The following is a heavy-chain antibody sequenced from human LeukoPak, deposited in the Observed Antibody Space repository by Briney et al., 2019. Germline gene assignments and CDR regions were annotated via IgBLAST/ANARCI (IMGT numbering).Heavy chain of an antibody. CDR3: ARFDDSSGYYNDY. CDR2: INHSGST. J-gene: IGHJ4*02. CDR1: GFTFSNAW. V-gene: IGHV4-34*01. Sequence: PGGSLRLSCAASGFTFSNAWMSWVRQPPGKGLEWIGEINHSGSTNYNPSLKSRVTISVDTSKNQFSLKLSSVTAADTAVYYCARFDDSSGYYNDYWGQGTLVTVSS. D-gene: IGHD3-22*01.